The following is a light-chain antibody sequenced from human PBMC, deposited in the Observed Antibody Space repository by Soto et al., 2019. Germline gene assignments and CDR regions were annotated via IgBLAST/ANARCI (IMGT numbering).Light chain of an antibody. CDR2: GAS. V-gene: IGKV1-39*01. CDR1: QTINNY. J-gene: IGKJ2*01. Sequence: DIQMTQSPSSLSASVGDRVTIACRTSQTINNYLNWYRQKPGKVPEVLIYGASSLQRGVSSRFTGSASGTYFTLTISSLQREHSATYYCQQVYGFPHTFGQGTKVEV. CDR3: QQVYGFPHT.